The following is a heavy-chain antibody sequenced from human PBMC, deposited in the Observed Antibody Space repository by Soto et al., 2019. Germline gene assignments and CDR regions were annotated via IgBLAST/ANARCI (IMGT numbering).Heavy chain of an antibody. Sequence: GGSLRLSCAASGFTFSSYSMNWVRQAPGKGLEWVSSISSSSSYIYYADSVKGRFTISRDNAKNSLYLQMNSLRAEDTAVYYCARVSSIAAAGTNWGQGTLVTVSS. CDR2: ISSSSSYI. J-gene: IGHJ4*02. CDR3: ARVSSIAAAGTN. CDR1: GFTFSSYS. V-gene: IGHV3-21*01. D-gene: IGHD6-13*01.